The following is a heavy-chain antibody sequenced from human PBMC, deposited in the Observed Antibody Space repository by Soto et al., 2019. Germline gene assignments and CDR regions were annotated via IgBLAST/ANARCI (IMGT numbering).Heavy chain of an antibody. Sequence: GASVKVSCKASGYTFTGYYMHWVRQAPGQGLEWMGWINPNSGGTNYAQKFQGRVTMTRDTSISTAYMELSRLRSDDTAVYYCARDWAAAHRYNWFDPWGQGTLVTVSS. CDR1: GYTFTGYY. CDR2: INPNSGGT. CDR3: ARDWAAAHRYNWFDP. D-gene: IGHD6-13*01. J-gene: IGHJ5*02. V-gene: IGHV1-2*02.